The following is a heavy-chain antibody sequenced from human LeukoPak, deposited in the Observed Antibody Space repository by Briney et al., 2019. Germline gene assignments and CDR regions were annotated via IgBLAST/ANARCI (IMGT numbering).Heavy chain of an antibody. Sequence: PSETLSLTCTVSGGSISSSSDYWGWIRQPPGKGLEWIGYIYYSGSTNYNPSLKSRVTISVDTSKNQFSLKLSSVTAADTAVYYCARSSGDYGSGSYYRDFDYWGQGTLVTVSS. CDR1: GGSISSSSDY. J-gene: IGHJ4*02. CDR2: IYYSGST. CDR3: ARSSGDYGSGSYYRDFDY. V-gene: IGHV4-61*05. D-gene: IGHD3-10*01.